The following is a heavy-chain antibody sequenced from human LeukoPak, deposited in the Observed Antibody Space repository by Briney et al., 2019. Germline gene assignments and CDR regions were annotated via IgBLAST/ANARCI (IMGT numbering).Heavy chain of an antibody. V-gene: IGHV4-39*07. CDR3: ARDVGSISSGFYAEFDL. J-gene: IGHJ4*02. Sequence: SETLSLTCTVSGGSISSSSYYWGWIRQPPGKGLEWIGSISHSGSTDYNPSLESRVTISLDTSKNQLSLKLTSVTAAETAVYYCARDVGSISSGFYAEFDLWGQGSLVTVSS. D-gene: IGHD6-19*01. CDR2: ISHSGST. CDR1: GGSISSSSYY.